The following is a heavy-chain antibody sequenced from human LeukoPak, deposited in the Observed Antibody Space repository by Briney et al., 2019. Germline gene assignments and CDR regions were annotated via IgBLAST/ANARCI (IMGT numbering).Heavy chain of an antibody. J-gene: IGHJ4*02. V-gene: IGHV4-30-2*01. CDR2: IYHSGST. D-gene: IGHD3-10*01. CDR3: ARGDTMVLDY. CDR1: GGSISSGGYY. Sequence: PSQTLSLTCTVSGGSISSGGYYWSWIRQPPGKGLEWIGYIYHSGSTYYNPSLKSRVTISVDKSKNQFSLKLSSVTAADTAVYYCARGDTMVLDYWGQGTLVTVSS.